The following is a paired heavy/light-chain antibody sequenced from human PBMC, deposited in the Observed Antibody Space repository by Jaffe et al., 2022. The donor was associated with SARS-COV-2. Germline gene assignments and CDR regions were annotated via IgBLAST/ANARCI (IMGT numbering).Heavy chain of an antibody. D-gene: IGHD1-26*01. CDR1: GFSFSASS. J-gene: IGHJ3*02. Sequence: EVQLVESGGGLVQPGGSLKLSCAASGFSFSASSIHWVRQASGKGLEWIGRIRTKPYSYATEYGASLKGRFTISRDDSKDTTYLQMNSLKAEDTAMYYCARVNPSTGSYYDAFDIWGQGTVVTVSS. CDR3: ARVNPSTGSYYDAFDI. CDR2: IRTKPYSYAT. V-gene: IGHV3-73*01.
Light chain of an antibody. V-gene: IGLV1-51*01. CDR1: SSNIGYNY. Sequence: QSVLTQPPSVSAAPGQKVTISCSGSSSNIGYNYVSWYQQLPGTAPKLLIYDNSERPSGIPDRFSGSRSGTSATLAITGLQTGDEATYYCGAWDTSLHAYVFGTGTKVTVL. J-gene: IGLJ1*01. CDR3: GAWDTSLHAYV. CDR2: DNS.